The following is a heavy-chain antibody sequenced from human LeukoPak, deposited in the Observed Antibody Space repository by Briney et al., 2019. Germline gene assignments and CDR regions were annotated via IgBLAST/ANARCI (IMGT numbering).Heavy chain of an antibody. CDR3: ARAWFGVRYFDY. D-gene: IGHD3-10*01. CDR2: INHSGNT. CDR1: GGSFSGYY. Sequence: SETLSLTCAVYGGSFSGYYWSWIRQPPGKGLEWIGEINHSGNTNYNPSLKSRVTISVDTSKNQFSLKLSSVTAADTAVYYCARAWFGVRYFDYWGQGTLVTVSS. V-gene: IGHV4-34*01. J-gene: IGHJ4*02.